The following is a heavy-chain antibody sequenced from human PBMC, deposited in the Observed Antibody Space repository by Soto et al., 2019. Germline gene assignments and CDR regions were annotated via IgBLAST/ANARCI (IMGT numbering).Heavy chain of an antibody. V-gene: IGHV4-31*03. CDR3: ARGVRGVIIKGDAFDI. J-gene: IGHJ3*02. D-gene: IGHD3-10*01. CDR2: IYYSGST. CDR1: GGSISSGGYY. Sequence: QVQLQESGPGLVKPSQTLSLTCTVSGGSISSGGYYWSWIRQHPGKGLEWIGYIYYSGSTYYNPSLKSRVTISVDTSKNQFSLKLSSVTAADTAVYYCARGVRGVIIKGDAFDIWGQGTMVTVSS.